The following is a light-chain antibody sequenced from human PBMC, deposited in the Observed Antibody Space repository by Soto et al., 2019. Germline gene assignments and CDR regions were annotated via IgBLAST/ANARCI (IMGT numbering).Light chain of an antibody. CDR3: QQYTNWPYT. CDR1: QSVGSN. V-gene: IGKV3-15*01. CDR2: GAS. Sequence: EIVMTQSPATLSVSPGERASLSCRASQSVGSNLAWYQQTAGQAPRLLIYGASTRATGIPARFSGSGSGTEFTLPIRSLQSEDFAVYSCQQYTNWPYTFGQGTKLEIK. J-gene: IGKJ2*01.